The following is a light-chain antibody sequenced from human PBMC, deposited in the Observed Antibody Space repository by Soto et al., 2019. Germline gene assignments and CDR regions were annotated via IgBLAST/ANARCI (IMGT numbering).Light chain of an antibody. Sequence: EIVLTQSPATLSLSPGERATLSCRASQSVSSYLAWYQQKPGQAHRLLIYDASNRATGIPVRFSGSGSGTDFTLTISSREPEDFAVDYCQQRSDWPITFGQGTRLEIK. CDR3: QQRSDWPIT. CDR1: QSVSSY. V-gene: IGKV3-11*01. CDR2: DAS. J-gene: IGKJ5*01.